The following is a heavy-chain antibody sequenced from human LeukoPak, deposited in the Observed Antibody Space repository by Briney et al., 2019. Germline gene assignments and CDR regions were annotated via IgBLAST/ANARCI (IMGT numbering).Heavy chain of an antibody. CDR3: AKDPSAYYYDSSGYQRGYYFDY. CDR1: GFTFSSYG. Sequence: GGSLRLSCAASGFTFSSYGMHWVRQAPGKGLEWVAFIRYDGSNKYYADSVKGRFTISRDNSKNTLYLQMNSLRAEDTAVYYCAKDPSAYYYDSSGYQRGYYFDYWGQGTLVTVSS. D-gene: IGHD3-22*01. J-gene: IGHJ4*02. V-gene: IGHV3-30*02. CDR2: IRYDGSNK.